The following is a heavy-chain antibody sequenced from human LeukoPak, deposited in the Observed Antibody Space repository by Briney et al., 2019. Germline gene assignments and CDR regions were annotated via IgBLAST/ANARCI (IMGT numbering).Heavy chain of an antibody. J-gene: IGHJ4*02. CDR2: INHSGST. V-gene: IGHV4-34*01. CDR3: ARGFLEWFRPTYYFDY. D-gene: IGHD3-3*01. CDR1: GGSFSGYY. Sequence: PSETLSLTCAVYGGSFSGYYWSWIRQPPGKGLEWIGEINHSGSTNYNPSLKSRVTISVDTSKNQFSLKLSSVTAADTAVYYCARGFLEWFRPTYYFDYWGQGTLVTVSS.